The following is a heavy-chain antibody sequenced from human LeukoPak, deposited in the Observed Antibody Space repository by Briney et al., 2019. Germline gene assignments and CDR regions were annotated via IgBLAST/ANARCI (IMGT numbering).Heavy chain of an antibody. CDR2: INHSGST. J-gene: IGHJ4*02. CDR3: ARGRKDIVVVPAAIFNY. CDR1: GGSFSGYY. Sequence: SETLSLTCAVYGGSFSGYYWSWIRQPPGKGLEWIGEINHSGSTNHNPSLKSRVTISVDTSKNQFSLKLSSVTAADTAVYYCARGRKDIVVVPAAIFNYWGQGTLVTVSS. V-gene: IGHV4-34*01. D-gene: IGHD2-2*01.